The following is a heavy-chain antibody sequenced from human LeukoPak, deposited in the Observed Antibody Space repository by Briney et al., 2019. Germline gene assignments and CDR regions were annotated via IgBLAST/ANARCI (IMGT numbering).Heavy chain of an antibody. D-gene: IGHD1-26*01. CDR2: INPNSGGT. V-gene: IGHV1-2*02. Sequence: ASVKVSCKASGYTFTGYYMHWVRQAPGQGLEWMGWINPNSGGTNYAQKFQGRVTMTRDTSISTAYMELSRLRSDDTAVYYCAGDRERSYYYYYMDVWGKGTTVTISS. CDR3: AGDRERSYYYYYMDV. CDR1: GYTFTGYY. J-gene: IGHJ6*03.